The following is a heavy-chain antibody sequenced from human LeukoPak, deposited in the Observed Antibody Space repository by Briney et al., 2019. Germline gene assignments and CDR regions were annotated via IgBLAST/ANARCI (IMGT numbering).Heavy chain of an antibody. CDR2: IYHSGST. J-gene: IGHJ4*02. CDR3: ARTYGSGSTSPHY. CDR1: GGSISTYY. D-gene: IGHD3-10*01. Sequence: PSETLSLTCTVSGGSISTYYWSWIRQPPGKGLEWIGSIYHSGSTYYNPSLKSRVTISVDTSKNQFSLKLSSVTAADTAVYYCARTYGSGSTSPHYWGQGTLVTVSS. V-gene: IGHV4-59*08.